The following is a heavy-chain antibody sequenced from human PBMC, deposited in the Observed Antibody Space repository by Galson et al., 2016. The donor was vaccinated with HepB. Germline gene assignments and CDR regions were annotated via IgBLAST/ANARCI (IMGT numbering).Heavy chain of an antibody. Sequence: SLRLSCAASGFTFSDNYMSWIRQAPGKGLEWLSYITSTGSYTNYAGSVKGRFTVSRDNAKNSLYPQMNSLRAEDTAVYYCATGPPSYYYDSSGYYSGWGQGTLVTVSS. CDR2: ITSTGSYT. J-gene: IGHJ4*02. CDR3: ATGPPSYYYDSSGYYSG. V-gene: IGHV3-11*06. D-gene: IGHD3-22*01. CDR1: GFTFSDNY.